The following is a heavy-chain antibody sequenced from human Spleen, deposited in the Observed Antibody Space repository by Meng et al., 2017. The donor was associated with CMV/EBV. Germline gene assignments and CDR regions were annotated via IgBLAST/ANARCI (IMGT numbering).Heavy chain of an antibody. D-gene: IGHD2-8*01. J-gene: IGHJ5*02. Sequence: SETLSLTCTISGGSITTFYWNWIRQPPGKGLEWIGNVYYTGGTNYNPSLKSRVTISLDTSKNQLSLKLNSLTSADTAVYFCARGRSCINGICYDDHNFFGPWGQGTLVTVSS. V-gene: IGHV4-59*01. CDR2: VYYTGGT. CDR1: GGSITTFY. CDR3: ARGRSCINGICYDDHNFFGP.